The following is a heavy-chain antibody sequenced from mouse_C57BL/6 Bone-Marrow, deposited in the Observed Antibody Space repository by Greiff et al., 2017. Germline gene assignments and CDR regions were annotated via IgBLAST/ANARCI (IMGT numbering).Heavy chain of an antibody. Sequence: EVKLMESGGGLVKPGGSLKLSCAASGFTFSSYAMSWVRQTPEKRLEWVATISDGGSYTYYPDNVKGRFTISRDNAKNNLYLQMSHLKSEDTAMYYCARGGYYMDYWGQGTTLTVSS. J-gene: IGHJ2*01. CDR2: ISDGGSYT. CDR3: ARGGYYMDY. V-gene: IGHV5-4*03. CDR1: GFTFSSYA.